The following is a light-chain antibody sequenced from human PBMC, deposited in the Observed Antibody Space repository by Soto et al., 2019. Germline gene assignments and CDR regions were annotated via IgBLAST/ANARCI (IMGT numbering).Light chain of an antibody. Sequence: EIVMTQSPATLSVSPGERVTLSCSASQSVSSNLAWYQQKPGQAPRLLIYGASTRATGIPGRFSGSGSGTEFTLTISSLQSEDFAVYYCQQYYTWPPAITFGQGTRLEIK. J-gene: IGKJ5*01. CDR3: QQYYTWPPAIT. CDR1: QSVSSN. CDR2: GAS. V-gene: IGKV3-15*01.